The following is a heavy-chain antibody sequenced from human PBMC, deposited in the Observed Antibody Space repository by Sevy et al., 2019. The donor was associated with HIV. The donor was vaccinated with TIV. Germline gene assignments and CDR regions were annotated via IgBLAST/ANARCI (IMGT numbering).Heavy chain of an antibody. CDR3: VRRGVDAYNVYFDL. CDR2: ISTGTDNI. V-gene: IGHV3-48*02. D-gene: IGHD3-10*01. J-gene: IGHJ4*02. Sequence: GGSLRLSCTASGYTFPAFSFNWVRQAPGKGLEWLSYISTGTDNIYYAHSAKGRFTISRDDAKNSVYLEMKSLRDQDTALYYCVRRGVDAYNVYFDLWGQGTLVTVSS. CDR1: GYTFPAFS.